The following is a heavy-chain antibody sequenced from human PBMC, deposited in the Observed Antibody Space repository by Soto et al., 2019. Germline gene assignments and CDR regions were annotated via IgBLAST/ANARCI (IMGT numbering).Heavy chain of an antibody. V-gene: IGHV2-5*02. D-gene: IGHD6-6*01. CDR2: IYWDDDK. Sequence: VSGPTLVNPTQTLTVTCTFSGFSLSTDDVVVGWIRQPPGKALDWLAVIYWDDDKRYSPSLKSWLTITKDTSKNQVLLTMTNMDPVDTATYFCARSKYSISSFDYWGQGALVTVSS. CDR3: ARSKYSISSFDY. CDR1: GFSLSTDDVV. J-gene: IGHJ4*02.